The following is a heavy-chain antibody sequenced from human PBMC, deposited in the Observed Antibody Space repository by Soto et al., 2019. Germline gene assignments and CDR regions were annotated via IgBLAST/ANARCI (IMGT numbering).Heavy chain of an antibody. CDR3: ARDLERGAFFDY. CDR1: GFMFSVYG. V-gene: IGHV3-33*01. Sequence: QVQLVQSGGGVVQPGRSLRLSCAASGFMFSVYGMHWVRQAPGKGPEWVAVIGHDGTYQDYADSVKGRFTISRDNSKTTLYLQMNSLSDEDTAVYYCARDLERGAFFDYWGQGTLVAVSS. CDR2: IGHDGTYQ. D-gene: IGHD1-1*01. J-gene: IGHJ4*02.